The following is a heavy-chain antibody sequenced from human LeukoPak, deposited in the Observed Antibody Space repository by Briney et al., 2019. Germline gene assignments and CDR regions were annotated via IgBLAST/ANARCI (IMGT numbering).Heavy chain of an antibody. CDR3: ARTHPKGY. V-gene: IGHV7-4-1*02. CDR1: GXXFTXYA. J-gene: IGHJ4*02. Sequence: XXXGXXFTXYAMNWVGQAPGQGLEGMGWINTNTGNPTYSQGFTGRVVFFLDTSVSTAYLEISSLKDEDTAVYYCARTHPKGYWGQGTLVTVSS. CDR2: INTNTGNP.